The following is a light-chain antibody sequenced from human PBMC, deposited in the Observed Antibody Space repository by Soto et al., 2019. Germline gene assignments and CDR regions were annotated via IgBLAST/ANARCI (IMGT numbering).Light chain of an antibody. CDR3: QHYGSSPPWT. J-gene: IGKJ1*01. CDR2: DAS. CDR1: QSVSSSY. V-gene: IGKV3-20*01. Sequence: EIVLTQSPGTLSLSPGERATLSCRASQSVSSSYLAWYQQKPGQAPRLLIYDASNRATGIPARFSGSGSGTDFTLTISRLEPEDFAVYYCQHYGSSPPWTFGQGTKVDIK.